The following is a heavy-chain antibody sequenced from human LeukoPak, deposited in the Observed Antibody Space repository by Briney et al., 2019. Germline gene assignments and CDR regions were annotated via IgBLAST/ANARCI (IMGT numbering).Heavy chain of an antibody. J-gene: IGHJ4*02. CDR2: ISYDGSNK. D-gene: IGHD6-19*01. Sequence: PGRSLRLSCAASGFTFSSYAMHWVRQAPGKGLEWVAVISYDGSNKYYADSVKGRFTISRDNSKNTLYLQMNSLRAEDTAVYYCVKVRSQWLDGGEFDYWGQGTLVTVSS. CDR1: GFTFSSYA. V-gene: IGHV3-30*04. CDR3: VKVRSQWLDGGEFDY.